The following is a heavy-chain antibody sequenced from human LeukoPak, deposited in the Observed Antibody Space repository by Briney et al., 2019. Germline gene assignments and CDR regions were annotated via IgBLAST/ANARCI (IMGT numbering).Heavy chain of an antibody. D-gene: IGHD7-27*01. V-gene: IGHV3-30*02. CDR3: AKGGSLGFDY. Sequence: GGSLRLSCAASGFSFSNYDMHWVRQAPGKGLEWVAVIRYDGNNKYSADSVKGRFTIFRDNSKNTLFLQMNTLRAEDTAVYYCAKGGSLGFDYWGQGTLVTVSS. CDR2: IRYDGNNK. CDR1: GFSFSNYD. J-gene: IGHJ4*02.